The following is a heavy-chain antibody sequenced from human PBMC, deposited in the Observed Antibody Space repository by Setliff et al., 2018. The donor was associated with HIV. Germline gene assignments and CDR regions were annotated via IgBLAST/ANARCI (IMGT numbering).Heavy chain of an antibody. CDR3: SKSGFGVVALGINNYFDP. CDR1: GFTFSNYD. J-gene: IGHJ5*02. D-gene: IGHD3-10*01. V-gene: IGHV3-23*01. Sequence: GSLRLSCAASGFTFSNYDMNWVRQAPGKGLEWVANINYNGGSTYYADSGKGRFTISRDNSKNTLYLQMNSLRAEDTAVEYCSKSGFGVVALGINNYFDPWGQGTLVTVSS. CDR2: INYNGGST.